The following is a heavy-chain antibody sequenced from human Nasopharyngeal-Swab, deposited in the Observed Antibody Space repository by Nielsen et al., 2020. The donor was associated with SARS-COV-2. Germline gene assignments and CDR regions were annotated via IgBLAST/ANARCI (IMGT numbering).Heavy chain of an antibody. J-gene: IGHJ6*02. Sequence: GESLKISCAASRFAFSDYGMHWVRQAPGKGLEWVAVISYDGSYKYVADSVKGRFTISRDNSKNTLYLLMSSLRADDTAVYYCAKDKRYFDWDGMDVWGQGTTVTVSS. CDR2: ISYDGSYK. CDR1: RFAFSDYG. CDR3: AKDKRYFDWDGMDV. D-gene: IGHD3-9*01. V-gene: IGHV3-30*18.